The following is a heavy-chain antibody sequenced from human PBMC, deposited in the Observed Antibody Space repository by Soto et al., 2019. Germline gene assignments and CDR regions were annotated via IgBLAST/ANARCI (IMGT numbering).Heavy chain of an antibody. CDR1: GGSISSYY. CDR2: IYTSGST. D-gene: IGHD2-2*01. Sequence: SETLSLTCTVSGGSISSYYWSWIRQPAGKGLEWIGRIYTSGSTNYNPSLKSRVTMSVDTSKNQFSLKLRSVTAADTAVYYCARFCSSTSCSDGGGYYFDYWGQGTLVTVS. CDR3: ARFCSSTSCSDGGGYYFDY. V-gene: IGHV4-4*07. J-gene: IGHJ4*02.